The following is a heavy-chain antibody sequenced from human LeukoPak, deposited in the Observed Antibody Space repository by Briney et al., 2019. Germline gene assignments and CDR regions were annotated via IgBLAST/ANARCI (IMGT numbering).Heavy chain of an antibody. J-gene: IGHJ5*02. CDR2: ISYTGST. D-gene: IGHD2-2*01. Sequence: LETLSLTCTVSGGSVSSTSNYWSWIRQPPGKGLEWIGYISYTGSTNYNPSLKSRVTISVDMSKNQFSLKLSSVTAADTAVYYCARLYCTRTSCYLVDPWGRGSLVTVSS. CDR3: ARLYCTRTSCYLVDP. CDR1: GGSVSSTSNY. V-gene: IGHV4-61*01.